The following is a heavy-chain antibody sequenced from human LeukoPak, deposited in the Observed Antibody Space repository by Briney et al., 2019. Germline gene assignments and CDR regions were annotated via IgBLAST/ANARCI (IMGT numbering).Heavy chain of an antibody. CDR2: RSYDGSKK. J-gene: IGHJ4*02. CDR3: ARDVSAVGGLERPATLGY. D-gene: IGHD1-1*01. V-gene: IGHV3-30*04. Sequence: GRSLRLSCAATVFTFSSYAMHWVRQATGKGLEWVTVRSYDGSKKYYADYVKGRFTISRDKSKNTLYLQMNSLRPEDTAVYYCARDVSAVGGLERPATLGYWGQGTLVTVSS. CDR1: VFTFSSYA.